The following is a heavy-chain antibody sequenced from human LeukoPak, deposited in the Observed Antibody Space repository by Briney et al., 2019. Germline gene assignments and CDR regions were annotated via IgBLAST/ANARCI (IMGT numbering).Heavy chain of an antibody. CDR3: ARGHSGLEV. Sequence: GGSLRLSCAASGFTFSDYYMTWIRQAPGKGLEWVSYITPSSSYTIYADSVKGRFTISRDNAKNSLYLQMNSLRAEDTAAYYCARGHSGLEVWGQGTTVTVSS. CDR1: GFTFSDYY. J-gene: IGHJ6*02. V-gene: IGHV3-11*06. CDR2: ITPSSSYT.